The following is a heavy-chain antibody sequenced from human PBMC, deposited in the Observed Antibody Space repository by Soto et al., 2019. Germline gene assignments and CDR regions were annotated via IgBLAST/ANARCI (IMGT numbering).Heavy chain of an antibody. CDR1: GGSISSYY. J-gene: IGHJ6*02. D-gene: IGHD6-6*01. CDR2: MYHSGIT. CDR3: ARSMYSTSAQLYYGMDV. Sequence: SETLSLTSTVSGGSISSYYWSWIRQPPGKGLEWIGSMYHSGITYYNLSLKSRVTISVDTSKNQLSLKLSSATAADTAVYYCARSMYSTSAQLYYGMDVWGQGTTVTVSS. V-gene: IGHV4-59*08.